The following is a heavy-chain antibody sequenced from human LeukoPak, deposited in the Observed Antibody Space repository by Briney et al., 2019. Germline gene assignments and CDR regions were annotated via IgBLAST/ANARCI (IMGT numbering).Heavy chain of an antibody. V-gene: IGHV1-18*01. D-gene: IGHD2-2*01. Sequence: ASVKVSCKASGYTFTSYGISWVRQAPGQGLEWMGWISAYNGNTNYAQKLQGRVTMTTDTSTSTAYMELRSLRSDDTAVYYCASGVTYCSSTSCSLRDYFDYWGQGTLVTVSS. CDR1: GYTFTSYG. J-gene: IGHJ4*02. CDR3: ASGVTYCSSTSCSLRDYFDY. CDR2: ISAYNGNT.